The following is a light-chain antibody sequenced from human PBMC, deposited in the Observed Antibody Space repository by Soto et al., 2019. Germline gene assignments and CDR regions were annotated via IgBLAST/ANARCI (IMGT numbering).Light chain of an antibody. CDR1: SSDVGGYNH. CDR3: SSYTSRRSLFV. Sequence: ALTCPAPMTRSPGQTVPISCTGTSSDVGGYNHLSWYQDRPGTAPRLVIFEVSLRPSGGSIRFSGSKSGNTADLTTSGLQTEDEAHYSCSSYTSRRSLFVFGSGRKVIGL. V-gene: IGLV2-14*01. CDR2: EVS. J-gene: IGLJ1*01.